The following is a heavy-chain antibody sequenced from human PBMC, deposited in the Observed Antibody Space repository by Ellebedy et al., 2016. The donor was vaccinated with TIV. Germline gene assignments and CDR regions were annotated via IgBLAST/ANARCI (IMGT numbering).Heavy chain of an antibody. V-gene: IGHV3-21*01. CDR3: AREPQGYCSGGSCYFYGMDV. J-gene: IGHJ6*02. CDR2: ISTSSSYI. D-gene: IGHD2-15*01. CDR1: GFTFSSYT. Sequence: GESLKISCAAPGFTFSSYTMNWVRQAPGKGLEWVSSISTSSSYIYYADSVKGRFTISRDNAKNSLYLQMNSLRAEDTAVYYCAREPQGYCSGGSCYFYGMDVWGQGTTVTVSS.